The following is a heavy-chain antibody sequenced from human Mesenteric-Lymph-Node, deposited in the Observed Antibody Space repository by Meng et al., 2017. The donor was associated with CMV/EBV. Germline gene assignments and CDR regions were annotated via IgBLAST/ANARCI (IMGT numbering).Heavy chain of an antibody. V-gene: IGHV3-11*04. CDR2: ISSSGSTI. CDR3: AREWRGGHFDY. D-gene: IGHD3-16*01. J-gene: IGHJ4*02. CDR1: GFTFSDYY. Sequence: GESLKISCAASGFTFSDYYMSWIRQAPGKGLEWVSYISSSGSTIYYADSVKGRFTISRDNAKNSLYLQMNSLRAEDTAVYYCAREWRGGHFDYWGQGTLVTVS.